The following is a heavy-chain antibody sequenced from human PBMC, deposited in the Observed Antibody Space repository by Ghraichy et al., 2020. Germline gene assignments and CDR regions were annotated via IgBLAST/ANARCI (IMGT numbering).Heavy chain of an antibody. J-gene: IGHJ4*02. Sequence: GGSLRLSCSASGFSVGSYSMHWVRQAPGKGLQYVSTLSSNGNSTYYVDSVKGRFTISRDISKNTLYLQMSSLRAEDTAIYYCVKEKFTSGWFFDYWGQGTVVTVSS. CDR2: LSSNGNST. CDR1: GFSVGSYS. V-gene: IGHV3-64D*06. CDR3: VKEKFTSGWFFDY. D-gene: IGHD6-13*01.